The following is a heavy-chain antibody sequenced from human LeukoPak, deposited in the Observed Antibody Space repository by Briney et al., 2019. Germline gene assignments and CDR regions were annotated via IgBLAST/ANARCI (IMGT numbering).Heavy chain of an antibody. CDR3: ARGSRADFWSGYYVDY. Sequence: SETLSLTCTVSGGSISSSSYYWGWIRQPPGKGLEWIGSIYYSGSTYYNPSLKSRVTISVDTSKNQFSLKLSSVTAADTAVYYCARGSRADFWSGYYVDYWGQGTLVTVSS. J-gene: IGHJ4*02. CDR1: GGSISSSSYY. CDR2: IYYSGST. D-gene: IGHD3-3*01. V-gene: IGHV4-39*07.